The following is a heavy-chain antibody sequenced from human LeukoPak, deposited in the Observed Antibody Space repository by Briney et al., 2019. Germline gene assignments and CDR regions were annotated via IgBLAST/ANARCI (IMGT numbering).Heavy chain of an antibody. V-gene: IGHV1-2*02. D-gene: IGHD6-19*01. Sequence: GASVKVSCKASGYTFTGYYMHWVRQAPGQGLEWMGWINPNSGGTNYAQKFQGRVTMTRDTSISTAYMELSRLRSDDTAVYYCARERYSSGWYPEYYFDYWGQGTLVTVSS. J-gene: IGHJ4*02. CDR3: ARERYSSGWYPEYYFDY. CDR1: GYTFTGYY. CDR2: INPNSGGT.